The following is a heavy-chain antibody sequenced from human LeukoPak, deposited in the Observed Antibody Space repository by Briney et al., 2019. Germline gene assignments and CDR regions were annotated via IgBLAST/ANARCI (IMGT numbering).Heavy chain of an antibody. CDR1: GYTFTSYG. J-gene: IGHJ5*02. Sequence: ASVKVSCKASGYTFTSYGISWVRQAPGQGLEWMGWISAYNGNTNYAQKLQGRVTMTTDTSTSTAYMELRSLRSDDTAVYYCARDSTLRFLEWYPHNWFDPRGQGTLVTVSS. D-gene: IGHD3-3*01. CDR3: ARDSTLRFLEWYPHNWFDP. CDR2: ISAYNGNT. V-gene: IGHV1-18*01.